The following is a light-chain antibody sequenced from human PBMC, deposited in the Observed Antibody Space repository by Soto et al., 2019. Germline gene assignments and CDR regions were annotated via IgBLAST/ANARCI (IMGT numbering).Light chain of an antibody. CDR3: LRYGDSPPAYT. V-gene: IGKV3-20*01. CDR2: GAS. CDR1: QSVSSRN. Sequence: EIVLTQSTGTVSLSPGERATLSCRASQSVSSRNLAWYRQKPGQAPSLLILGASNRATGMPDRFSGSGSGTDVTLTISRLEPEDCAVYYCLRYGDSPPAYTFGQGTKLQIK. J-gene: IGKJ2*01.